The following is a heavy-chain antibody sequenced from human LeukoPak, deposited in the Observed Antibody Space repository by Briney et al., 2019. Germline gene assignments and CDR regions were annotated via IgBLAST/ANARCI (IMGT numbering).Heavy chain of an antibody. V-gene: IGHV3-23*01. D-gene: IGHD6-13*01. J-gene: IGHJ3*01. CDR2: ISGSGGST. Sequence: GGSLRLSCAASGFTLSSYAMSWVRQAPGKGLEWVSAISGSGGSTYYADPVKGRFTISRDNSKNTLYLQMNSLRAEDTAVYYCAKGIAAAGGHWGQGTMVTVSS. CDR1: GFTLSSYA. CDR3: AKGIAAAGGH.